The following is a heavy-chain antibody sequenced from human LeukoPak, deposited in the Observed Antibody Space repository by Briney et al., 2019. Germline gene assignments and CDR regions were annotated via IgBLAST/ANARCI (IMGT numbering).Heavy chain of an antibody. CDR2: IYYSGST. CDR3: ARRAGVGYSRYYFDY. CDR1: GGSISSYY. V-gene: IGHV4-59*01. D-gene: IGHD1-26*01. Sequence: SETLSLTCTVSGGSISSYYWSWIRQPPGKGLEWIGYIYYSGSTNYNPSLKSRVTISVDTSKNQFSLKLSSVTAADTAVYYCARRAGVGYSRYYFDYWGQGTLVAVSS. J-gene: IGHJ4*02.